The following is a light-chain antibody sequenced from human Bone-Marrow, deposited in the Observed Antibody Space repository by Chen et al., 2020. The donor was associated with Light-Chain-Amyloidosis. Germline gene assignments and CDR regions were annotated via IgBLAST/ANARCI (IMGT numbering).Light chain of an antibody. Sequence: EIVLTQSPGTLSLSPGEGANLSCRASQTISSNYLTWYQQKFGQAPRLLIYGSSSRATGIPDRFTGSGSGTDFTLTINRLDPEDFAMYYCQQYGTSPLPFGGGTKVEIK. J-gene: IGKJ4*01. CDR3: QQYGTSPLP. CDR2: GSS. CDR1: QTISSNY. V-gene: IGKV3-20*01.